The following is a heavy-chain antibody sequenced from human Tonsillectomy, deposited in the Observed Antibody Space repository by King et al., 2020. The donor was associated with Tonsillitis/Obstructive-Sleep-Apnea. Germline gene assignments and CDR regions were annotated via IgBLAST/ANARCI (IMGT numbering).Heavy chain of an antibody. D-gene: IGHD3-10*01. CDR2: INQDGSEK. J-gene: IGHJ5*02. Sequence: VQLVESGGGLVQPGGSLRLSCAASGFTFSSYWMSWVRQAPGKGLEWVANINQDGSEKCDVDSVKGRFTISRDNAKNSLYLQMNSLRAEDTAMYYCARDGWGSTSLNWFDPWGQGTLVTVSS. CDR3: ARDGWGSTSLNWFDP. V-gene: IGHV3-7*04. CDR1: GFTFSSYW.